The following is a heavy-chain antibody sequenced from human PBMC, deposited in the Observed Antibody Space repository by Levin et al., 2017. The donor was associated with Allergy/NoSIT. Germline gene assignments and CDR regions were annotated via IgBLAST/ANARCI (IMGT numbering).Heavy chain of an antibody. D-gene: IGHD2-2*01. CDR3: ARGGCSSTSCLDN. J-gene: IGHJ4*02. Sequence: GGSLRLSCAASGFTFSNYYMHWVRQAPGKGLVWVSRVYSDGTITDYADSVKGGFTISRDNARNTLYLQMNSLRAEDTAVYYCARGGCSSTSCLDNWGQGTLVTVSS. CDR2: VYSDGTIT. CDR1: GFTFSNYY. V-gene: IGHV3-74*01.